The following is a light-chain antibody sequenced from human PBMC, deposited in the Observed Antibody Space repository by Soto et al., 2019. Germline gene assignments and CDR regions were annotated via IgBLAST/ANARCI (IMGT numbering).Light chain of an antibody. V-gene: IGKV3-15*01. CDR2: GAA. CDR1: QSVFSS. Sequence: IVMTQSPVTLSVSPWERATLSCRASQSVFSSLAWYQQKPGQAPRLLIYGAATRATGIPARFSGSGSGTEFTLTISSLQSEDFAIYYCQQYHNWPAFGQGTKVDIK. J-gene: IGKJ1*01. CDR3: QQYHNWPA.